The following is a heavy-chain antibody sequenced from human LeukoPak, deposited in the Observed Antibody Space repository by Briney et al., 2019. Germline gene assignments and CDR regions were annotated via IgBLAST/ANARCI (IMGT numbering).Heavy chain of an antibody. D-gene: IGHD3-16*01. CDR3: AKRAGDYGGYFDY. CDR1: RFTFSNAY. Sequence: PGGSLRLSCAASRFTFSNAYIMWVRQAPGKGLEWVSAISGSGGSTYYADSVKGRFTISRDNSKNTLYQQMNSLRAEDTAVYYCAKRAGDYGGYFDYWGQGTLVTVSS. CDR2: ISGSGGST. V-gene: IGHV3-23*01. J-gene: IGHJ4*02.